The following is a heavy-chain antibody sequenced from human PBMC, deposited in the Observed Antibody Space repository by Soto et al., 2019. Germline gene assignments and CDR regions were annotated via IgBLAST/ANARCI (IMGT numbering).Heavy chain of an antibody. CDR3: ARQYSSSWYYFDY. J-gene: IGHJ4*02. CDR2: IYYSGST. Sequence: LTCTVSGGSISSGDYYWSWIRQPPGKGLEWIGYIYYSGSTYYNPSLKSRVTISVDTSKNQFSLKLSSVTAADTAVYYCARQYSSSWYYFDYWGQGTLVTVSS. D-gene: IGHD6-13*01. V-gene: IGHV4-30-4*01. CDR1: GGSISSGDYY.